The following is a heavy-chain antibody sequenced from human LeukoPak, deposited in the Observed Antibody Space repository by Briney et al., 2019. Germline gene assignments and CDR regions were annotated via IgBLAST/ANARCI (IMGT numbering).Heavy chain of an antibody. J-gene: IGHJ3*02. V-gene: IGHV3-53*01. CDR1: GFTVISNY. CDR2: IYSGGST. Sequence: PGGSLGLSCAASGFTVISNYMSWVRQAPGRGLEWVSLIYSGGSTYYADSVKGRFTIPRDNSKNTLYLQMNSLRAEDTAVYYCARSQWELRSGDAFDIWGQGTMVTVSS. D-gene: IGHD1-26*01. CDR3: ARSQWELRSGDAFDI.